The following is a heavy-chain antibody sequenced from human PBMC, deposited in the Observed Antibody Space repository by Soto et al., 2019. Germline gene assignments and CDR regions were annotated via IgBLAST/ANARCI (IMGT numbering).Heavy chain of an antibody. J-gene: IGHJ5*02. CDR2: IKEDGSEK. CDR1: GFTFSSYW. V-gene: IGHV3-7*03. CDR3: AGGVDCTNGVCYNGKGNWFDP. Sequence: GSLRLSCAASGFTFSSYWMSWVRQAPGKGLEWVANIKEDGSEKDCVDSVKGRFTISRDNAKNSLYLQMNSLRAEDRAMYYCAGGVDCTNGVCYNGKGNWFDPWGQGTLVTVSS. D-gene: IGHD2-8*01.